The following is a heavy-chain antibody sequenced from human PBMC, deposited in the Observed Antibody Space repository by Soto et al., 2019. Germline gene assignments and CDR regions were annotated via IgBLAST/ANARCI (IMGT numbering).Heavy chain of an antibody. V-gene: IGHV3-30*18. CDR1: GFTFSSYG. CDR2: ISYDGSNK. D-gene: IGHD3-10*01. J-gene: IGHJ5*02. CDR3: AKDLWFGELGCPWFDP. Sequence: QVQLVESGGGVVQPGRSLRLSCAASGFTFSSYGMHWVRQAPGKGLEWVAVISYDGSNKYYADSVKGRFTISRDNSKTTLYLQMNSLRAEDTAVYYCAKDLWFGELGCPWFDPWGQGTLVTVSS.